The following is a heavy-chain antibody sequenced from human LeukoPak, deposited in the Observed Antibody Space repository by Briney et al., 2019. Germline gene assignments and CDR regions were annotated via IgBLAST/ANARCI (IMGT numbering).Heavy chain of an antibody. CDR1: GGTFSSYA. J-gene: IGHJ6*02. V-gene: IGHV1-69*13. Sequence: SVKVSCKASGGTFSSYAISWVRQAPGQGLEWMGGIIPIFGTANYAQKFQGRVTITADESTSTAYMELSSLRSEDTAVYYCARQVVPAAHIHNQPLIFYGMDVWGQGTTVTVSS. D-gene: IGHD2-2*01. CDR3: ARQVVPAAHIHNQPLIFYGMDV. CDR2: IIPIFGTA.